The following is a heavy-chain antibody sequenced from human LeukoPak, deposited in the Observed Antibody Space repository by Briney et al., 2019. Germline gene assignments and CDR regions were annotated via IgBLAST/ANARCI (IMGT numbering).Heavy chain of an antibody. V-gene: IGHV3-23*01. CDR2: VSGSGGIT. CDR3: ATEGFDN. D-gene: IGHD1-14*01. CDR1: GFAFSRFA. Sequence: PGGSLRLSCVASGFAFSRFAMNWVRQAPGKGLEWVSIVSGSGGITNSADSAKGRFTISRDNSKNTVYLEMNSLRAEDTAVYYCATEGFDNWGQGTLVSVSS. J-gene: IGHJ4*02.